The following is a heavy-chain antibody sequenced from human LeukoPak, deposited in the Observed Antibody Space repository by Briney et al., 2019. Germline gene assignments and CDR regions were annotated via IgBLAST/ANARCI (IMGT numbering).Heavy chain of an antibody. V-gene: IGHV4-61*02. D-gene: IGHD4-17*01. CDR2: LYTSGST. J-gene: IGHJ5*02. CDR3: ARDQGVYGEYMDNWFDL. Sequence: IRHPAGKGLEGIGRLYTSGSTNSNPSLKSRVTISVDTSKNQFSLKLSSVTAADTAVYYCARDQGVYGEYMDNWFDLWGQGTLVSVSS.